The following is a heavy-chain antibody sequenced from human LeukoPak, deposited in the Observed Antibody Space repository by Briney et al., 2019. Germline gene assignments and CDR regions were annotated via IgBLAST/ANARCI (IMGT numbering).Heavy chain of an antibody. V-gene: IGHV4-59*08. D-gene: IGHD5-18*01. Sequence: SETLSLTCTVSGGSISTYYWSWIRQSPGRGLEWIGYICYVGTTNYNPSLKSRVTISVDPSKKQFSLTLRSVTAADTAVYYCARHEGHSFGYPGGRASYYFDSWGQGTLVTVSS. CDR2: ICYVGTT. CDR1: GGSISTYY. J-gene: IGHJ4*02. CDR3: ARHEGHSFGYPGGRASYYFDS.